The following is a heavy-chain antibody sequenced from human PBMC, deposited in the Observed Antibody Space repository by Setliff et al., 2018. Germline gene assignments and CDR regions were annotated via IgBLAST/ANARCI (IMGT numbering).Heavy chain of an antibody. V-gene: IGHV1-2*02. CDR3: ARETTMTYYFYYMDV. D-gene: IGHD4-17*01. J-gene: IGHJ6*03. CDR2: INPNSGGT. Sequence: ASVKVSCKASGYTFTGYYMHWVRQAPGQGLEWMGWINPNSGGTNYAQKFQGRVTMTRDTSTSTAYMELSRLRSDDTAVYYCARETTMTYYFYYMDVWGKGTTVTVSS. CDR1: GYTFTGYY.